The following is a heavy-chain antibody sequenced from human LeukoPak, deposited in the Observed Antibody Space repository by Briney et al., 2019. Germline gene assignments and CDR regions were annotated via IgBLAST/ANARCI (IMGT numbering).Heavy chain of an antibody. J-gene: IGHJ6*03. D-gene: IGHD2-2*01. V-gene: IGHV1-2*02. CDR3: ARMLYCSSTSCLRYYYYYYMDV. CDR2: INPNSGGT. CDR1: GYTFTGYY. Sequence: ASVKVSCKASGYTFTGYYMHWVRQAPGQGLEWMGWINPNSGGTNYAQKFQGRVTMTRDTSISTAYMELSRLRSDDTAVYYCARMLYCSSTSCLRYYYYYYMDVWGKGTTVTVS.